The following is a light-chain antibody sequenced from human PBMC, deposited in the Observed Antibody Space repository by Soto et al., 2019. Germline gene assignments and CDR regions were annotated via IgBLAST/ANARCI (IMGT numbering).Light chain of an antibody. CDR2: GAS. CDR1: QSVSD. CDR3: QHYGSTLT. J-gene: IGKJ4*01. V-gene: IGKV3-20*01. Sequence: EIVLTQSPGTLSLSPGDRATPSCRASQSVSDLAWYRQKPGQAPRLLIYGASNRATGTPDRFSGSGSGTDFTLTITRLEPEDFAVFYCQHYGSTLTFGGGTKVDIK.